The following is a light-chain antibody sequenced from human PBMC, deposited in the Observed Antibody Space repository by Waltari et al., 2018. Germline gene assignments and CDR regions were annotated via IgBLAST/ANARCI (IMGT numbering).Light chain of an antibody. CDR2: NVD. J-gene: IGLJ2*01. Sequence: QSALTQPRSVSGSPGQSVTISCTGPSSDVGGYDYVSWFQQYPSKAPKLIINNVDKRPSGVPDRFSGSKSCNSASLTISRLLSEDEAHYYCCSYAGSSRLFGSGTKVTVL. V-gene: IGLV2-11*01. CDR3: CSYAGSSRL. CDR1: SSDVGGYDY.